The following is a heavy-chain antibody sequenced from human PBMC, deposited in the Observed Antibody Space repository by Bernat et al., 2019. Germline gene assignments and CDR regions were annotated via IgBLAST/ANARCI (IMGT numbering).Heavy chain of an antibody. CDR1: GYTFTSYY. D-gene: IGHD5-18*01. CDR2: INPSGGST. CDR3: ARGGQLWVDRGWFDP. J-gene: IGHJ5*02. Sequence: QVQLVQSGAEVKKPGASVKVSYKASGYTFTSYYMHWVRQAPGQGLEWMGIINPSGGSTSYAQKFQGRVTMTRDTSTSTVYMELSSLRSEDTAVYYCARGGQLWVDRGWFDPWGQGTLVTVSS. V-gene: IGHV1-46*01.